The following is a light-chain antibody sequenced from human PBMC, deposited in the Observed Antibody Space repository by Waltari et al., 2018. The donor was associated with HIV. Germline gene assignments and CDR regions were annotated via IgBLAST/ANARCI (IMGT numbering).Light chain of an antibody. CDR2: YILDSDT. CDR3: MIWPGNVWV. CDR1: SDVTVAASN. Sequence: PVVRLPPSSAASPAESATLTRTLPSDVTVAASNLYCFQTQPGRPPRFLPYYILDSDTAPGSGVPSCFSGSKDASVNSGILVIAGLQSEDEADYYCMIWPGNVWVFGGGTKLTVL. J-gene: IGLJ3*02. V-gene: IGLV5-37*01.